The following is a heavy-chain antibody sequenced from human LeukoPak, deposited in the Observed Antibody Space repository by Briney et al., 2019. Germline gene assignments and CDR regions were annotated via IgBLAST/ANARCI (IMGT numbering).Heavy chain of an antibody. CDR2: IKQDGSEK. CDR3: ARGGQGVARLRYFDWLLRGDFDY. CDR1: GFTFSSYW. V-gene: IGHV3-7*01. Sequence: PGGSLRLSCAASGFTFSSYWMSWVRQAPGKGLEWVANIKQDGSEKYYVDSVKGRFTISRDNAKNSLYLQMNSLRAEDTAVYYCARGGQGVARLRYFDWLLRGDFDYWGQGTLVTVSS. D-gene: IGHD3-9*01. J-gene: IGHJ4*02.